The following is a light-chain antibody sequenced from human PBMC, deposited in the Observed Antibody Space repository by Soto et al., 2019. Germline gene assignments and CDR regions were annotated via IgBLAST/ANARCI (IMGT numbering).Light chain of an antibody. Sequence: ETVMTQSPATLSVSLGERVSLSCRASQTVNSNLAWYQQQPGQAPRLLIYGASTRASGIPARFSGSGSGTEFTLTISSLQSEDFAVYYCQQYNKWPQTFGQGTKVESK. J-gene: IGKJ1*01. CDR1: QTVNSN. CDR3: QQYNKWPQT. V-gene: IGKV3-15*01. CDR2: GAS.